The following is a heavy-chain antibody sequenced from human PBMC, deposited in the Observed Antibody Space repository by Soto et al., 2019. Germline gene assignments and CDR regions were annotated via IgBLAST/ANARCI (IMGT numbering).Heavy chain of an antibody. Sequence: SETLSLTCTVSGGSISSYYWSWIRQSPGKGLEWIGYMHYSGTTNYNPSLKSRVTTSVDTSRKQFSLKLSSVTAADTAVYYCARSIDMSGYYFSNCWGQSKLLTVXS. CDR3: ARSIDMSGYYFSNC. CDR2: MHYSGTT. V-gene: IGHV4-59*01. D-gene: IGHD3-22*01. CDR1: GGSISSYY. J-gene: IGHJ4*02.